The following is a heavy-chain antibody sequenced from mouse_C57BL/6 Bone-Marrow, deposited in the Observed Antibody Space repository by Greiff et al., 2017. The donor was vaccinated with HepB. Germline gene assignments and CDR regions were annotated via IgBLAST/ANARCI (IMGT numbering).Heavy chain of an antibody. CDR1: GFTFSSYA. D-gene: IGHD4-1*01. J-gene: IGHJ2*01. CDR2: ISSGGDYI. V-gene: IGHV5-9-1*02. CDR3: TRSNWFYFDY. Sequence: EVKLVESGEGLVKPGGSLKLSCAASGFTFSSYAMSWVRQTPEKRLEWVAYISSGGDYIYYADTVKSRFTISRDNARNTLYLQMSSLKSDDTAMYYCTRSNWFYFDYWGQGTTLTVSS.